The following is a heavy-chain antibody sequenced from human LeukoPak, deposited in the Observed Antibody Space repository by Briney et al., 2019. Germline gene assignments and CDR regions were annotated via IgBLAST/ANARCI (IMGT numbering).Heavy chain of an antibody. CDR2: VNGDGIST. J-gene: IGHJ6*03. CDR1: GFTFSDYW. Sequence: GGSLRLSRAASGFTFSDYWMHWVRQAPGKGLVWVSRVNGDGISTIYADSVKGRFTISRDNAKNSLYLQMNSLRAEDTAVYYCARISRSNWFNYYYCDYMDVWGKGTTVTVSS. CDR3: ARISRSNWFNYYYCDYMDV. V-gene: IGHV3-74*01. D-gene: IGHD6-13*01.